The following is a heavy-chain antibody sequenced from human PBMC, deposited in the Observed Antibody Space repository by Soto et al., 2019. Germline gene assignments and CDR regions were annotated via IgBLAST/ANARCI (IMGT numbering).Heavy chain of an antibody. V-gene: IGHV4-59*01. D-gene: IGHD6-19*01. CDR2: IHYSGST. CDR1: GGSISSYY. CDR3: ARGLASGWYYIDY. Sequence: SETLSLTCTVSGGSISSYYWSWVRQPPGKGLEWIGYIHYSGSTNYNPSLKSRVTTSVDTSKNQFSLKLSSVTAADTAVYFCARGLASGWYYIDYWGQGTLVTVSS. J-gene: IGHJ4*02.